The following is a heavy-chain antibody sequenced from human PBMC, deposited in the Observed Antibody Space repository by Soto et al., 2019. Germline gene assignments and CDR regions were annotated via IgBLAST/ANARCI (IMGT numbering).Heavy chain of an antibody. CDR2: IAYDGSNK. J-gene: IGHJ4*02. Sequence: VQLVESGGGLVKPGGSLRLSCAASGFTFSSYGMHWVRQAPGKGLEWVAVIAYDGSNKYYACSVKGRFTISRDNSKNTLYLQINGLRDEDPAVYYCAKVLRVFGSYKGWGADYWGQGTLVTVSS. CDR3: AKVLRVFGSYKGWGADY. D-gene: IGHD1-26*01. CDR1: GFTFSSYG. V-gene: IGHV3-30*18.